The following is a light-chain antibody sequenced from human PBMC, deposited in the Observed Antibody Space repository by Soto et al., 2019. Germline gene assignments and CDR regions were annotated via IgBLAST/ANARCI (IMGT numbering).Light chain of an antibody. V-gene: IGKV3-20*01. J-gene: IGKJ3*01. CDR3: QQYGGSPFT. CDR1: QSVNSDY. CDR2: AAS. Sequence: EIVLTQSPGTLSLSPGERATLSCRASQSVNSDYVAWYQQKPGQAPRLLIYAASSRATGIPDRFSGSGSGTDFTLTITGLEPEDFAVYYCQQYGGSPFTFGPGTKVDI.